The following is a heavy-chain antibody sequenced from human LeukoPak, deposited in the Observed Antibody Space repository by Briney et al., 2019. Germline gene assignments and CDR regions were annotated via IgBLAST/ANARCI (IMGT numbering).Heavy chain of an antibody. CDR3: ARGPLVVVPAAMPNFDY. V-gene: IGHV4-34*01. J-gene: IGHJ4*02. Sequence: SETLTLTCAVYGRSFSGYYWSWIRQPPGKGREWIGGINHSGSTNYNPSLKSRVTISVDTSTNQFSLKLSSVTAADTAVYYCARGPLVVVPAAMPNFDYWGQGTLVTVSS. D-gene: IGHD2-2*01. CDR2: INHSGST. CDR1: GRSFSGYY.